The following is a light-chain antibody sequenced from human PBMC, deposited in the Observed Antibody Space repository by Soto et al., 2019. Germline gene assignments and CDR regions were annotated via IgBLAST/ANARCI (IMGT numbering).Light chain of an antibody. CDR1: SSNIGADYD. CDR3: YSYDSRLSNNYV. CDR2: GNS. Sequence: QSALPQPPSVSWAPVHRVTISCTGSSSNIGADYDVHWYRQLPGAAPKLLITGNSYRPSGVPDRFSGSKSGTSAYLAITGLQAEDEGDDHCYSYDSRLSNNYVLGTGTKVAV. J-gene: IGLJ1*01. V-gene: IGLV1-40*01.